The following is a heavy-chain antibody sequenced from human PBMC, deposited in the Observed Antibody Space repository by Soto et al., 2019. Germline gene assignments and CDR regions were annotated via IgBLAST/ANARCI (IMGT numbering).Heavy chain of an antibody. D-gene: IGHD6-19*01. CDR1: GVNFGDYY. CDR3: ERDPWLGPVGLEP. J-gene: IGHJ1*01. Sequence: PLRLPCAAAGVNFGDYYMSWIRQAPGKGLEWVSYISSSGSTIYYADSVKGRFTISRDNAKNSLYLQMNSLRAEDTAVYYCERDPWLGPVGLEPWGQGTLVTVSS. V-gene: IGHV3-11*01. CDR2: ISSSGSTI.